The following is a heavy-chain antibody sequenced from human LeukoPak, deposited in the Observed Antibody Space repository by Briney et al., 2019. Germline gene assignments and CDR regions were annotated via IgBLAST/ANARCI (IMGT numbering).Heavy chain of an antibody. CDR3: ARELAARKGWFDP. CDR2: IIPIFGTA. CDR1: GGTFSSYA. D-gene: IGHD6-6*01. J-gene: IGHJ5*02. V-gene: IGHV1-69*05. Sequence: ASVKVSCKASGGTFSSYAISWVRQAPGQGLEWMGGIIPIFGTANYAQKFQGRVTITTDESTSTAYMELSSLRSEDTAVYYCARELAARKGWFDPWGQGTLVTVSS.